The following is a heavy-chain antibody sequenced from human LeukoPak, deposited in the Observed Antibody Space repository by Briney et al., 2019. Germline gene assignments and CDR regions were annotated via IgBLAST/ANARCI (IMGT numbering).Heavy chain of an antibody. CDR1: GGSISSSNW. CDR2: IYHSVST. V-gene: IGHV4-4*02. J-gene: IGHJ3*02. Sequence: SGTLALTCAVSGGSISSSNWWSWVRQPPGKGLEWIGEIYHSVSTNYNPSLKSRVTISVDKSKNQFSLKLSSVTAADTAVYYCASPRGYSGYERVFDIWGQGTMVTVSS. CDR3: ASPRGYSGYERVFDI. D-gene: IGHD5-12*01.